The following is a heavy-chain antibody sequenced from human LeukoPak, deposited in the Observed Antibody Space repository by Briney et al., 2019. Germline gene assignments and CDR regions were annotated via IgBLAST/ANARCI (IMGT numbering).Heavy chain of an antibody. CDR2: ISYDGSNK. Sequence: PGRSLRLSCAASGFTFSSYAMHWVRQAPGKGLEWVAVISYDGSNKYYADSVKGRFTISRDNSKNTLYLQMNSLRAEDTAVYYCAKVRWFGELSSDYWGQGTLVTVSS. V-gene: IGHV3-30*04. CDR3: AKVRWFGELSSDY. J-gene: IGHJ4*02. CDR1: GFTFSSYA. D-gene: IGHD3-10*01.